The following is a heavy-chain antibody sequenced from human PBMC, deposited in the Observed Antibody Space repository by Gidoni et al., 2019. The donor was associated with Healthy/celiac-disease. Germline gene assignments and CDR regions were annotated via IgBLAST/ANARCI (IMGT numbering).Heavy chain of an antibody. V-gene: IGHV3-23*01. J-gene: IGHJ4*02. Sequence: EGQLLESGGGLVQPGVSLRLPCAPSGFTFSSYAMSWVGQAPGKGLEWVSAVSGGGGSRYNADSVKGRCTISRVNSKNTLYLQMNSLRAEDTAVYYCAKSGIAVAPKYYFDYWGQGTLVTVSS. D-gene: IGHD6-19*01. CDR1: GFTFSSYA. CDR3: AKSGIAVAPKYYFDY. CDR2: VSGGGGSR.